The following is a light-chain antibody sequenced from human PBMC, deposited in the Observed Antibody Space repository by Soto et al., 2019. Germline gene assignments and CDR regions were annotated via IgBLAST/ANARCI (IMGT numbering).Light chain of an antibody. CDR2: AAS. CDR3: LQDHTYPRT. V-gene: IGKV1-6*01. CDR1: QGIRND. J-gene: IGKJ1*01. Sequence: AIQMTQSPSSLPASVGDRVTITCRASQGIRNDLGWYQQKPGKAPNLLIYAASSLRGGVPSRFSGNGSDTDFTLTIRSLQPDDFATYYCLQDHTYPRTFGQGTKVEIK.